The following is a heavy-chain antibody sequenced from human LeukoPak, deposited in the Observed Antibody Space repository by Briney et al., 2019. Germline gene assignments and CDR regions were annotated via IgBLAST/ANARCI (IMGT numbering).Heavy chain of an antibody. D-gene: IGHD2-15*01. CDR2: IIPIFGTA. CDR3: AGRYCSGGSCYRRYYYYMDV. CDR1: GGTFSSYA. Sequence: SVKVSCKASGGTFSSYAISWVRQAPGQGLEWMGGIIPIFGTANYAQKFQGRVTITADKSTSTAYMELSSLRSEDTAVYYCAGRYCSGGSCYRRYYYYMDVWGKGTTVTVSS. J-gene: IGHJ6*03. V-gene: IGHV1-69*06.